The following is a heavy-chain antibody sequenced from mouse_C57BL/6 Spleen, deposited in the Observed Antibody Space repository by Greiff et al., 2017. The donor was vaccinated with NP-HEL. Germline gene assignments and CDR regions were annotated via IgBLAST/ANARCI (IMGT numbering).Heavy chain of an antibody. Sequence: EVQRVESGGGLVKPGGSLKLSCAASGFTFSSYAMSWVRQTPEKRLEWVATISDGGSYTYYPDNVKGRFTISRENAKNNLYLQMSHLKSEETAMYDYADCDAYWGQGTLVTVSA. CDR3: ADCDAY. J-gene: IGHJ3*01. CDR1: GFTFSSYA. CDR2: ISDGGSYT. V-gene: IGHV5-4*01.